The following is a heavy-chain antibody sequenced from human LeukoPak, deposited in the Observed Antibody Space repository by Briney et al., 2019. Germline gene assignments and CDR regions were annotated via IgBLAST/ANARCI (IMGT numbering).Heavy chain of an antibody. J-gene: IGHJ4*02. CDR3: ARERGRGVISPYFDQ. V-gene: IGHV3-66*01. CDR2: IYSGGDT. D-gene: IGHD3-10*01. Sequence: GGSLRLSCAASGFTVSSNYMSWVRQAPGRGLEWVSVIYSGGDTRYADSVKGRFTISRDNCKNTLYIKMNSLRADDTALYYCARERGRGVISPYFDQWGQGTLVTLSS. CDR1: GFTVSSNY.